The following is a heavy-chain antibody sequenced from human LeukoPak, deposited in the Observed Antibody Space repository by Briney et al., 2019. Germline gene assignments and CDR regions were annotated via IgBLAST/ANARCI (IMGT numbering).Heavy chain of an antibody. V-gene: IGHV3-30*03. CDR2: ISYDGSNK. J-gene: IGHJ4*02. Sequence: GGSLRLSCAASGFTFSSYGMHWVRQAPGKGLEWVAVISYDGSNKYYADSVKGRFTISRDNSKNTLYLQMNSLRAEDTAVYYCATLERGYAVAVDYWGQGTLVTVSS. CDR3: ATLERGYAVAVDY. D-gene: IGHD6-19*01. CDR1: GFTFSSYG.